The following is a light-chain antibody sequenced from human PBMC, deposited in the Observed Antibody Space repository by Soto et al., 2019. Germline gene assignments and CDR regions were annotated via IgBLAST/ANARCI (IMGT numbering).Light chain of an antibody. CDR3: QQCYRSPRT. J-gene: IGKJ1*01. CDR2: AAS. V-gene: IGKV1-39*01. CDR1: QTISTY. Sequence: DIQMTQSPSTLSASIGDRVTITCRASQTISTYLNWYQQKLGKAPTLLIYAASSLQSGVPSRFSGGGSGTDFTLTISSLQPEDFATYFCQQCYRSPRTFGQGTKVEIK.